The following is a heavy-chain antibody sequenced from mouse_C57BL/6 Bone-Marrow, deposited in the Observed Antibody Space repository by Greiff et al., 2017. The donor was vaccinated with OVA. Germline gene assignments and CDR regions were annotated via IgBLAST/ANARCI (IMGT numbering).Heavy chain of an antibody. CDR1: GFTFTDYY. CDR2: IRNKANGYTT. CDR3: ERSSCSKRYFDV. D-gene: IGHD1-1*01. Sequence: EVKLMESGGGLVQPGGSLSLSCAASGFTFTDYYMSWVRQPPGKALEWLGFIRNKANGYTTEYSVSVKGRFNISRDYYQSILYLQMNALRDEDSETCYSERSSCSKRYFDVWGTGTTVTVSS. J-gene: IGHJ1*03. V-gene: IGHV7-3*01.